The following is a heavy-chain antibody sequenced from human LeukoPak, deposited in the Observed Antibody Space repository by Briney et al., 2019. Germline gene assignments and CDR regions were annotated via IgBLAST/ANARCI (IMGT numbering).Heavy chain of an antibody. V-gene: IGHV3-53*01. CDR3: ARDIGGGNLNFDH. CDR1: GFTVSSNY. D-gene: IGHD4-23*01. CDR2: IYSGGST. Sequence: PGGSLRLSCAASGFTVSSNYMSWVRQAPGKGLEWVSVIYSGGSTYYADSVKGRFTISRDNSKNTLYLQMNSLRAEDTAVYYWARDIGGGNLNFDHWGQGTLVTVSS. J-gene: IGHJ4*02.